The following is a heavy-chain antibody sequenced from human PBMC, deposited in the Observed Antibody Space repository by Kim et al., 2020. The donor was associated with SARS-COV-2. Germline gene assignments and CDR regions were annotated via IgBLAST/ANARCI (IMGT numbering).Heavy chain of an antibody. J-gene: IGHJ6*02. CDR3: ARDPIIPPTWGTLDYYYGMDV. CDR1: GGSISSYY. Sequence: SETLSLTCTVSGGSISSYYWSWIRQPAGKGLEWIGRIYTSGSTNYNPSLKSRVTMSVDTSKNQFSLKLSSVTAADTAVYYCARDPIIPPTWGTLDYYYGMDVWGQGTTVTVSS. D-gene: IGHD7-27*01. V-gene: IGHV4-4*07. CDR2: IYTSGST.